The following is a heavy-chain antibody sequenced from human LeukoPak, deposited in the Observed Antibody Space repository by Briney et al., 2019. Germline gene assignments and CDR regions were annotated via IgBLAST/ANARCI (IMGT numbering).Heavy chain of an antibody. CDR1: GYNFRHYG. D-gene: IGHD1-26*01. V-gene: IGHV1-18*01. Sequence: ASVKVSCKTSGYNFRHYGISWVRQAPGQGLEWMAWISGGYNGDSNYALKLRGRLTMTTDTSTSTAYMELSSLRSEDTAVYYCARVLGGIVGATGLDYWGQGTLVTVSS. CDR3: ARVLGGIVGATGLDY. J-gene: IGHJ4*02. CDR2: ISGGYNGDS.